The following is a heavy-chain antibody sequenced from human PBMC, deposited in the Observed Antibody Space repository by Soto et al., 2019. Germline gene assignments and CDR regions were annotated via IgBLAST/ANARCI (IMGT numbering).Heavy chain of an antibody. V-gene: IGHV3-30*18. D-gene: IGHD1-1*01. CDR3: ENLVGSQNDFNRFVS. Sequence: GGSLRLSCAASGFTFTAFGMHWVRQAPGKGLEWVAGLSYNGNKKYYGDSVKGRFTVSRDNSKKILYLEMNSLRKEDSAVYFCENLVGSQNDFNRFVSWGQGTLVTVSS. J-gene: IGHJ4*02. CDR1: GFTFTAFG. CDR2: LSYNGNKK.